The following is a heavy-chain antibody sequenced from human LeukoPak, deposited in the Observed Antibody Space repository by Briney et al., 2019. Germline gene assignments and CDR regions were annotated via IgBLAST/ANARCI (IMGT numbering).Heavy chain of an antibody. CDR2: IYYGGST. Sequence: SETLSLTCTVSGGSISSGDYYWSWIRQPPGKGLEWIGYIYYGGSTYYNPSLKSRVTISVDTSKNQFSLKLSSVTAADTAVYYCAREGTTVTNLWFDPWGQGTLVTVSS. V-gene: IGHV4-30-4*01. D-gene: IGHD4-17*01. CDR3: AREGTTVTNLWFDP. J-gene: IGHJ5*02. CDR1: GGSISSGDYY.